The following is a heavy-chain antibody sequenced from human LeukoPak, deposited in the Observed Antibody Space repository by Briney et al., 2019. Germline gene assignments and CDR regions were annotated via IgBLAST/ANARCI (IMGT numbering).Heavy chain of an antibody. CDR1: GFTFSSYS. CDR3: ARPSYYDFWSGYPLDY. D-gene: IGHD3-3*01. Sequence: GGSLRLSCAASGFTFSSYSMNWVRQAPGKGLEWVSYISSSSSTIYYADSVKGRFTISRDNAKNSLYLQMNSLRAEDMAVYYCARPSYYDFWSGYPLDYWGQGTLVTVSS. J-gene: IGHJ4*02. CDR2: ISSSSSTI. V-gene: IGHV3-48*04.